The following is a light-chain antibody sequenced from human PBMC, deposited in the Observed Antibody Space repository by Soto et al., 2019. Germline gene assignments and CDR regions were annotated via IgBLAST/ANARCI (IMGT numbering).Light chain of an antibody. CDR2: EAS. CDR3: QQRSNWPMYT. CDR1: QSVSSSS. V-gene: IGKV3D-20*02. Sequence: EIVLTQSPGTLSLSPGERATLSCRASQSVSSSSLAWYQQNPGQAPRLLIYEASSRATGIPDRFSGSGSGTDFTLTISSLEPEDFAVYYCQQRSNWPMYTFGQGTKVDIK. J-gene: IGKJ2*01.